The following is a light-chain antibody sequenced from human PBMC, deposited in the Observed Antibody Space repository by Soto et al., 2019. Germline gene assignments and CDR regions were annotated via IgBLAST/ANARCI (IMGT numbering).Light chain of an antibody. Sequence: DIQMTQFPSSLSASVGDRVTITCRASQGIRNDLGWYQQKPGKPPKRLIYAESSLQSGVPSRFSGSGSGTEFTLAISSLQPEDSATFYCLQHSTYPLTFGQGTKVEIK. CDR2: AES. V-gene: IGKV1-17*01. J-gene: IGKJ1*01. CDR1: QGIRND. CDR3: LQHSTYPLT.